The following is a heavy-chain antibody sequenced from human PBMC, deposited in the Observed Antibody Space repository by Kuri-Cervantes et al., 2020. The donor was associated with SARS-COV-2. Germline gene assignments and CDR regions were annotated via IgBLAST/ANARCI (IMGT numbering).Heavy chain of an antibody. CDR3: AKDEGNDYGDQFDY. CDR1: GFTFSSCA. J-gene: IGHJ4*02. V-gene: IGHV3-23*01. CDR2: ISGSAGST. D-gene: IGHD4-17*01. Sequence: GESLKISCAASGFTFSSCAMSWVCQAPGKGLEWVSTISGSAGSTYSADSVKGRFTISRDNSKNTLYLQMNSLRAEDTAVYYCAKDEGNDYGDQFDYWGQGTLVTVSS.